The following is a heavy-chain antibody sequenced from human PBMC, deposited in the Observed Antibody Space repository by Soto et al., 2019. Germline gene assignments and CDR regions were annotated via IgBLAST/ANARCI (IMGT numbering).Heavy chain of an antibody. CDR2: IYYSGST. CDR1: GGSISSSSYY. D-gene: IGHD3-10*01. J-gene: IGHJ5*02. CDR3: ARHQGDVLLWFGELESNWFDP. V-gene: IGHV4-39*01. Sequence: SETLSLTCTVSGGSISSSSYYWGWIRQPPGKGLEWIGSIYYSGSTYYNPSLKSRVTISVDTSKNQFSLKPSSVTAADTAVYYCARHQGDVLLWFGELESNWFDPWGQGTLVTVS.